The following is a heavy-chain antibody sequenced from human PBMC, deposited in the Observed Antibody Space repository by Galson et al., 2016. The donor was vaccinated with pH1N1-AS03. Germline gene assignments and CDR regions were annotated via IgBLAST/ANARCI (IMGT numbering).Heavy chain of an antibody. Sequence: SLRLSCAGSGFTFRSYSMNWVRRAPGKGLEWLSFISSSSGTIHYADSVKGRFITSRDNAKNSVYLQMNSLRVADTAVYYCVRHNSIDYGSGNEGWFDPWGQGTLVTVSS. CDR3: VRHNSIDYGSGNEGWFDP. V-gene: IGHV3-48*04. J-gene: IGHJ5*02. D-gene: IGHD3-10*01. CDR2: ISSSSGTI. CDR1: GFTFRSYS.